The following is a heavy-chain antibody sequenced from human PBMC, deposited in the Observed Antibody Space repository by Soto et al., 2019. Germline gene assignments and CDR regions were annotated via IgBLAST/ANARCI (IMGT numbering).Heavy chain of an antibody. J-gene: IGHJ4*02. V-gene: IGHV3-48*02. Sequence: GGSLRLSCAASGFTFSSYSMNWVRQAPGKGLEWVSYISSSSSTIYYAGPVKGRFTISRDIAKNSLYLQMNSLRDEDRPGYYVARVRYSSSWYSGDIDYWGQGTLVTVSS. CDR2: ISSSSSTI. D-gene: IGHD6-13*01. CDR3: ARVRYSSSWYSGDIDY. CDR1: GFTFSSYS.